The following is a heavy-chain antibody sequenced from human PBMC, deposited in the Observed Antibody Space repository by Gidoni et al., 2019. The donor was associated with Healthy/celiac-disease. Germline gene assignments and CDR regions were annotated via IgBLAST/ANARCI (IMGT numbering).Heavy chain of an antibody. Sequence: EVQLVESGGGLVKPGGSLRLSCAASGVTSSNAWMSWVRQAPGKGLEWVGRIKSKTDGGTTDYAAPVKGRFTISRDDSNNTLYLQMNSLKTEDTAVYYCTTDHFYGDYGGFDYWGQGTLVTVSS. CDR3: TTDHFYGDYGGFDY. J-gene: IGHJ4*02. CDR1: GVTSSNAW. V-gene: IGHV3-15*01. CDR2: IKSKTDGGTT. D-gene: IGHD4-17*01.